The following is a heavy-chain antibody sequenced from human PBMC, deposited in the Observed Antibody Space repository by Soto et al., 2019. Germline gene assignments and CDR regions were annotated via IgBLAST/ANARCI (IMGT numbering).Heavy chain of an antibody. J-gene: IGHJ6*02. CDR1: GGSISSGGYS. Sequence: QLQLQESGSGLVKPSQTLSLTCAVSGGSISSGGYSWSWIRQPPGKGLEWIGYLYHSGSTYYNPSLKSRVTISVDRSKNQFSLKLSSVTAADTAVYYCARDSRSPHYYGSGSYYNDRNYYYYGMDVWGQGTTVTVSS. V-gene: IGHV4-30-2*01. CDR3: ARDSRSPHYYGSGSYYNDRNYYYYGMDV. D-gene: IGHD3-10*01. CDR2: LYHSGST.